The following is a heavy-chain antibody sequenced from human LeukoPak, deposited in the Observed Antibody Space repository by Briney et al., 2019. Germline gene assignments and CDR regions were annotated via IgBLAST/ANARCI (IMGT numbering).Heavy chain of an antibody. V-gene: IGHV4-4*07. Sequence: PSQTLSLTCTVSGGSISSYYWSWIRQPAGKGLEWIGRIYTSGSTNYNPSLKSRVTMSVDTSKNQFSLKLSSVTAADTAVYYSARTGWLYSSSSIDYWGQGTLVTVSS. CDR1: GGSISSYY. D-gene: IGHD6-6*01. CDR2: IYTSGST. CDR3: ARTGWLYSSSSIDY. J-gene: IGHJ4*02.